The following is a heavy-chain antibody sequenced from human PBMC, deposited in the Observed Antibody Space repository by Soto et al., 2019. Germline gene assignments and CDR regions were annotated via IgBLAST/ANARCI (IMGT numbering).Heavy chain of an antibody. D-gene: IGHD3-10*01. Sequence: QVQLVQSGAEVKKPGSSVKVSCKASGGTFSSYAISWVRQAPGQGLEWMGGIIPIFGTANYAQKFQGRVTITADESTSTAYMELRSLRSEDTAVYYCXRAAQHYSIRGVVYWXDPWGQGTLVTVSS. CDR2: IIPIFGTA. CDR3: XRAAQHYSIRGVVYWXDP. CDR1: GGTFSSYA. J-gene: IGHJ5*02. V-gene: IGHV1-69*01.